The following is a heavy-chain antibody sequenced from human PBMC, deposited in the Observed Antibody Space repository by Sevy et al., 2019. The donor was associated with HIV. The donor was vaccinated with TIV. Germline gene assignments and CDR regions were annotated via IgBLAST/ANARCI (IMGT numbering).Heavy chain of an antibody. CDR1: GGSISNYY. CDR2: IHSNGNT. D-gene: IGHD3-10*01. Sequence: SETLSLTCTVSGGSISNYYWGWIRQPPGKGLEWIGYIHSNGNTNYNPSLKSRVTISVDTSKNQFSLKLNSVTAADTAVYYCARYFGSGTCFDYWGLGTLVTVSS. CDR3: ARYFGSGTCFDY. J-gene: IGHJ4*02. V-gene: IGHV4-59*13.